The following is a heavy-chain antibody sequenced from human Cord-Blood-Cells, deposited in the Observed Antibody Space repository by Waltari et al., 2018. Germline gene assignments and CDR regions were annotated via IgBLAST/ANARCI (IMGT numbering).Heavy chain of an antibody. CDR1: GDSVSSNSAA. Sequence: QVQLQQSGPGLVKPSQTLSLTCAISGDSVSSNSAAWNWIRQSPSRSLEWLGMRNHSAKGDKDYASAVTTRVPTIPDTCENQCSRRLNSLCVEGTDVYYWARTELGMALGAVDLWVQGIMVPVSS. D-gene: IGHD7-27*01. CDR3: ARTELGMALGAVDL. J-gene: IGHJ3*01. CDR2: RNHSAKGDK. V-gene: IGHV6-1*01.